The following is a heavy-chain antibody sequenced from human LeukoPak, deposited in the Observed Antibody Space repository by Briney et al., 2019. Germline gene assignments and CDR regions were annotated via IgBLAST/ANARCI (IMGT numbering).Heavy chain of an antibody. CDR2: MNPNSGNT. Sequence: ASVKVSCKASGYTCTSYDINWVRQATGQGLEWMGWMNPNSGNTGYAQKFQGRVTITRNTSISTAYMELSSLRSEDTAVYYCARGSYTIFGVVIPNGVDYWGQGTLVTVSS. CDR1: GYTCTSYD. CDR3: ARGSYTIFGVVIPNGVDY. D-gene: IGHD3-3*01. V-gene: IGHV1-8*03. J-gene: IGHJ4*02.